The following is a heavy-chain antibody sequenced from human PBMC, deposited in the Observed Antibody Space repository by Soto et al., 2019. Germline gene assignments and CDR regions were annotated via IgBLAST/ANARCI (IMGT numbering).Heavy chain of an antibody. CDR2: IYYSGST. V-gene: IGHV4-31*03. CDR1: CGSISSGGYY. J-gene: IGHJ4*02. Sequence: SETLSLTCTFSCGSISSGGYYWSWIRQHPGKGLEWVGYIYYSGSTYYNPSLKSRVTISVDTSKNQFSLKLSSVTAADTAVYYCARAYDSSGYYPPLDWGQGTLVTVSS. CDR3: ARAYDSSGYYPPLD. D-gene: IGHD3-22*01.